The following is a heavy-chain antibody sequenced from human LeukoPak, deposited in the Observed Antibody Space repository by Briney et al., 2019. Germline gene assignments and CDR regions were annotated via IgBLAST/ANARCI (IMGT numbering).Heavy chain of an antibody. V-gene: IGHV1-2*02. J-gene: IGHJ4*02. CDR2: INPNSGGT. CDR1: GYTFTGYY. D-gene: IGHD6-13*01. CDR3: VRGEASIAEPPGY. Sequence: ASVKVSCKASGYTFTGYYMHWVRQAPGQGPEWMGWINPNSGGTNYAQKFQGRVTMTKDTSISTAYMELSRLRSDDTAVYYCVRGEASIAEPPGYWGQGTLVTVSS.